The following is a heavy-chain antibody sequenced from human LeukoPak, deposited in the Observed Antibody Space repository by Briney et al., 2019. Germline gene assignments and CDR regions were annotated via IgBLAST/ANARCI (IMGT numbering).Heavy chain of an antibody. CDR2: FGSTGTI. Sequence: GGSLRLFCAASGFTFSTYAMNWIRQAPGKGLEWVSYFGSTGTIHYADSMRGRFTISRDNAEMSLFLQMSSLRVDDTAVYYCARSNGLRYFDRWGQGTLVTVSS. CDR3: ARSNGLRYFDR. J-gene: IGHJ4*02. D-gene: IGHD4-11*01. V-gene: IGHV3-48*03. CDR1: GFTFSTYA.